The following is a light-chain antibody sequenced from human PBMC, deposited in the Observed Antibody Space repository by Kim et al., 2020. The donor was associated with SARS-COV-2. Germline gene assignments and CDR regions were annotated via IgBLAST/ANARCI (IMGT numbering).Light chain of an antibody. CDR2: AAS. CDR1: QSISSY. CDR3: QQSYSSPQRT. V-gene: IGKV1-39*01. J-gene: IGKJ4*01. Sequence: SVGDRVTITCRASQSISSYLNWYQQKPGKAPNLLIYAASSLESGVPSRFSGSGSGTDFTLTISSLQPEDCANYYCQQSYSSPQRTFGGGTKVDIK.